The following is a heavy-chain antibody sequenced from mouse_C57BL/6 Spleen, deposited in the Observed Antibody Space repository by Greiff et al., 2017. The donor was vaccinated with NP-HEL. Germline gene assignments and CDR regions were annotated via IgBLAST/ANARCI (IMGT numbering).Heavy chain of an antibody. CDR3: ARRYGNYFDY. CDR2: IDPAESYN. V-gene: IGHV1-50*01. J-gene: IGHJ2*01. Sequence: QVQLQQPGAELVKQGAEGKGGGKAAGYTCTSDWMQGGKKRHGQGLEWIGEIDPAESYNNNKQKCKGKSTWTEDTSSRTAYMQLSSLTSEDSAVYYCARRYGNYFDYWGQGTTLTVSS. D-gene: IGHD2-1*01. CDR1: GYTCTSDW.